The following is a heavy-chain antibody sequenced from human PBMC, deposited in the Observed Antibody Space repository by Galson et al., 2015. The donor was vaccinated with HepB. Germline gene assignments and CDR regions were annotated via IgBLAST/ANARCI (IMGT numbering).Heavy chain of an antibody. Sequence: SVKVSCKASGYTFTSHAISWVRQAPGQGLEWMGWISTYNGDTNYAPKFRGRITLTTDTSTRTADMEMKSLRSADTAVYYCARFADIVVIPAILSNNWFDPWGQGTLVTVSS. V-gene: IGHV1-18*01. CDR1: GYTFTSHA. CDR3: ARFADIVVIPAILSNNWFDP. J-gene: IGHJ5*02. CDR2: ISTYNGDT. D-gene: IGHD2-2*01.